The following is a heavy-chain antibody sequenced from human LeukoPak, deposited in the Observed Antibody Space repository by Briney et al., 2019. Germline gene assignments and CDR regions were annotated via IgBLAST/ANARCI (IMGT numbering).Heavy chain of an antibody. CDR3: ARTNYYDSSGYDY. J-gene: IGHJ4*02. V-gene: IGHV3-48*04. D-gene: IGHD3-22*01. CDR2: ISSSSSTI. CDR1: GFTFSSYS. Sequence: GGSLRLSCAASGFTFSSYSMNWVRQAPGKGLEWVSYISSSSSTIYYADSVKGRFTISRDNAKNSLFLQMDSLRAEDTAVYYCARTNYYDSSGYDYWGQGTLVTVSS.